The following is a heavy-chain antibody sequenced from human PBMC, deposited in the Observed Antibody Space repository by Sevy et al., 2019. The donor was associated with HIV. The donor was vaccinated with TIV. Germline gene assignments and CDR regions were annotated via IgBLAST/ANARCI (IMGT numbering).Heavy chain of an antibody. CDR3: ARDGYMGGMDV. CDR2: INPNSGGT. J-gene: IGHJ6*02. D-gene: IGHD5-12*01. V-gene: IGHV1-2*02. Sequence: ASVKVSCKASGYTFTGYYMHWVRQAPGQGLEWMGWINPNSGGTNDAQKFQGRVTMTRDTSISTAYMELSRLRSDDTAVYYCARDGYMGGMDVWGQGTTVTVSS. CDR1: GYTFTGYY.